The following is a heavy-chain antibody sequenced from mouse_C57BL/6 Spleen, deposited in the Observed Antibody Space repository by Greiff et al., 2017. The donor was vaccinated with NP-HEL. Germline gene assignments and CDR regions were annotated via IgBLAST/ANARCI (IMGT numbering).Heavy chain of an antibody. CDR2: IRSKSNNYAT. CDR1: GFSFNTYA. Sequence: EVKLMESGGGLVQPKGSLKLSCAASGFSFNTYAMNWVRQAPGKGLEWVARIRSKSNNYATYYADSVKDRFTISRDDSESMLYLQMNNLKTEDTAMYYCVRLYSNSYAMDYWGQGTSVTVSS. D-gene: IGHD2-5*01. J-gene: IGHJ4*01. CDR3: VRLYSNSYAMDY. V-gene: IGHV10-1*01.